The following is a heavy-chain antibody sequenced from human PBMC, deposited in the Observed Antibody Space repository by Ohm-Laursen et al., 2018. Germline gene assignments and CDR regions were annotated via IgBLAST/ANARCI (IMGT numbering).Heavy chain of an antibody. CDR1: GFTFGEYA. CDR2: ISWNSGSR. J-gene: IGHJ6*02. V-gene: IGHV3-9*01. Sequence: SLRLSCAASGFTFGEYAMNWVRQAPGKGLEWVSGISWNSGSRGYADSVKGRFTISRDNAKNSLYLQMNSLRAEDTALYYCAKGGGEAYYYYGMDVWGQGTTVTVS. CDR3: AKGGGEAYYYYGMDV. D-gene: IGHD3-10*01.